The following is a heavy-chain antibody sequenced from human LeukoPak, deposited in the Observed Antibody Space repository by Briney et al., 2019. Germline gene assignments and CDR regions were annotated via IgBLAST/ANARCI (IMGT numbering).Heavy chain of an antibody. V-gene: IGHV3-23*01. CDR1: GFTFSSYA. Sequence: GGSLRLSCAASGFTFSSYAMSWVRQAPGKGLEWVSAISGSGGSTYYADSVKGRFTISRDNSKNSLYLQMNSLRAEDTAVYYCARLWFGESFDYWGQGTLVTVSS. CDR3: ARLWFGESFDY. CDR2: ISGSGGST. J-gene: IGHJ4*02. D-gene: IGHD3-10*01.